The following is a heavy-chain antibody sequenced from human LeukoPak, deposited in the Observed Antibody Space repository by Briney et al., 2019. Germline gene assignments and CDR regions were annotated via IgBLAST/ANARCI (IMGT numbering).Heavy chain of an antibody. CDR1: GGSISSGSFY. J-gene: IGHJ5*02. CDR2: IFPSGRT. D-gene: IGHD6-19*01. CDR3: ARRGTIAVPAAWFDP. Sequence: SETLSLTCTVSGGSISSGSFYWSWVRQPAGKGLEWIGRIFPSGRTNYNPSLKSRVTISVDTSKNQFSLKLNSVTAADTAVYYCARRGTIAVPAAWFDPWGQGTLVTVSS. V-gene: IGHV4-61*02.